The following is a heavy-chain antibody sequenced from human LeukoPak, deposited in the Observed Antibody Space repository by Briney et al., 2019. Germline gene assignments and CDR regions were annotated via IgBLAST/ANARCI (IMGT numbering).Heavy chain of an antibody. CDR2: MNPNSGNT. Sequence: ASVKVSCKASGYTFTSYDINWVRQATGQVLEWMGWMNPNSGNTVYAQKFQGRVTMTRNTSISTAYMDLSSLRSEDTAVYYCASRGYSSGGFDYWGQGTLVTVSS. V-gene: IGHV1-8*01. D-gene: IGHD6-19*01. J-gene: IGHJ4*02. CDR3: ASRGYSSGGFDY. CDR1: GYTFTSYD.